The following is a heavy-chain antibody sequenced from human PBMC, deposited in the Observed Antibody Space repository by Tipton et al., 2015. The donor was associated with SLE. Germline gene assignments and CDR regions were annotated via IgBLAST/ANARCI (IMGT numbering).Heavy chain of an antibody. CDR3: ARDPNGGYGSFDY. J-gene: IGHJ4*02. CDR1: DYSISSGSY. CDR2: IHFSGST. D-gene: IGHD7-27*01. V-gene: IGHV4-61*01. Sequence: TLSLTCSVSDYSISSGSYWGWIRQPPGKGLEWIGYIHFSGSTKYNPSLKSRVTMSVDTSRNQFSLKLSSVTAADTAVYYCARDPNGGYGSFDYWGLGALVTVSS.